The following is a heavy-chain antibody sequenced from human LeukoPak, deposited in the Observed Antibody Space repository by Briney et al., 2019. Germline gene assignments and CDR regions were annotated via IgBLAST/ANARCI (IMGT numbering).Heavy chain of an antibody. CDR3: ARVADVGAGSRGWFDP. D-gene: IGHD3-10*01. J-gene: IGHJ5*02. Sequence: GGSLRLSCAASGFTFSSYSMNWVRQAPGKGLEWVSSISSSSSYIYYADSVKGRFTISRDNAKNSLYLQMNCLRAEDTAVYYCARVADVGAGSRGWFDPWGQGTLVTVSS. V-gene: IGHV3-21*01. CDR1: GFTFSSYS. CDR2: ISSSSSYI.